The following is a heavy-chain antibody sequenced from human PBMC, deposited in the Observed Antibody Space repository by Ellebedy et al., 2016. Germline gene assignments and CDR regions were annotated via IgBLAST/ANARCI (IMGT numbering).Heavy chain of an antibody. D-gene: IGHD1-1*01. Sequence: GESLKISXAASGFTFSDYYISWIRQTPGKGLEWVTYISPSSITISYTDSVKGRFTISRDNAKNSLYLQLNSLRVEDTAVYFCARGTGHFDYWGQGTLVTVYS. J-gene: IGHJ4*02. CDR2: ISPSSITI. CDR1: GFTFSDYY. V-gene: IGHV3-11*01. CDR3: ARGTGHFDY.